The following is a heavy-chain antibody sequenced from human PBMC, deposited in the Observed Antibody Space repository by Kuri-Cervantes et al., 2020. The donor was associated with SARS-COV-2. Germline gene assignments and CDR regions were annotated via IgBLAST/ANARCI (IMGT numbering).Heavy chain of an antibody. CDR3: ARVVPAAISFFDI. Sequence: SETLSLTCTVSRGSISSSSYYWGWIRQPPGKGLEWIGSIYYTGNTYYNPSLNSRVTTSVDTSKNQFSLKLSSVTAADTAVYYCARVVPAAISFFDIWGQGTMVTVSS. J-gene: IGHJ3*02. CDR1: RGSISSSSYY. D-gene: IGHD2-2*01. V-gene: IGHV4-39*07. CDR2: IYYTGNT.